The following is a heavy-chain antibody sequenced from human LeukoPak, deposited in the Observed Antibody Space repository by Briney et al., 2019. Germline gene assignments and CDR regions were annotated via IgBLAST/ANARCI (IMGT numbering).Heavy chain of an antibody. CDR1: GGSFGGYQ. D-gene: IGHD6-13*01. J-gene: IGHJ6*02. CDR2: ISHGEGS. Sequence: SETLSLTCAVYGGSFGGYQWNWIRQPPGKGLEWIGEISHGEGSNYNPSLKSRVTISVDASKNQFSLKLSSVTAADTAVYYCARDLRSPIAAASDYYYYYYGMDVWGQGTTVTVSS. V-gene: IGHV4-34*01. CDR3: ARDLRSPIAAASDYYYYYYGMDV.